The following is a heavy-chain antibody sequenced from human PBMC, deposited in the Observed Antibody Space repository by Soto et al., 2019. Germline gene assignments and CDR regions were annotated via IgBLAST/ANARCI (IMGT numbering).Heavy chain of an antibody. CDR1: GFTFSSYA. J-gene: IGHJ4*02. D-gene: IGHD3-9*01. Sequence: RQRESLKISCSASGFTFSSYAMHWVRQAPGKGLEYVSAISSNGGSTYYVDSVKGRFTISRDNSKNTLYLQMSSLRDEDTAVYYCVKDRSDFDWLTPRGPFDYWGQGTLVTVSS. CDR2: ISSNGGST. CDR3: VKDRSDFDWLTPRGPFDY. V-gene: IGHV3-64D*08.